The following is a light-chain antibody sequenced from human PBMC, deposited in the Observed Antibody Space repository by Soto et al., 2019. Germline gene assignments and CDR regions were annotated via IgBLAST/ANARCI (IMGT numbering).Light chain of an antibody. V-gene: IGLV4-69*01. CDR1: SGHSNYA. CDR3: QTWGSGIVV. CDR2: LYSDSSH. Sequence: QPVLTQSPSASASLGASVKLTCTLSSGHSNYAIAWHQQQSEKGPRYLMKLYSDSSHSKGDGIPVRFSGSSCGAERYLSISSLQAEDESDYYCQTWGSGIVVFGGGTQLTVL. J-gene: IGLJ2*01.